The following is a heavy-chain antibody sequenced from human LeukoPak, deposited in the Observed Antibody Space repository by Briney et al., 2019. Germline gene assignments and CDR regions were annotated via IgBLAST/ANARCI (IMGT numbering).Heavy chain of an antibody. V-gene: IGHV3-7*03. Sequence: GSLRLSCAASGFTFSSYWMNWARQAPGKGLEWVASINHNGNVNYCVDSVKGRFTISRDNAKNSLYLQMSNLRAEDTAVYFCARGGGLDVWGQGATVTVS. D-gene: IGHD3-16*01. CDR3: ARGGGLDV. CDR1: GFTFSSYW. CDR2: INHNGNVN. J-gene: IGHJ6*02.